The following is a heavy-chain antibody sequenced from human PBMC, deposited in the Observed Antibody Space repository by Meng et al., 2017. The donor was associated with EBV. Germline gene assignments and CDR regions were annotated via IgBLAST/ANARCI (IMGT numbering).Heavy chain of an antibody. CDR3: ARNGIAAWGWFDP. CDR1: GYPFTSYY. D-gene: IGHD6-13*01. V-gene: IGHV1-46*01. CDR2: INPSGGST. J-gene: IGHJ5*02. Sequence: QGRMVGPGPEGKKPGASVKVSCKASGYPFTSYYMHWVRQSPGQGLEWMGIINPSGGSTSYAQKFQGRVTMTRDTSTSTVYMELSSLRSEDTAVYYCARNGIAAWGWFDPWGQGTLVTVSS.